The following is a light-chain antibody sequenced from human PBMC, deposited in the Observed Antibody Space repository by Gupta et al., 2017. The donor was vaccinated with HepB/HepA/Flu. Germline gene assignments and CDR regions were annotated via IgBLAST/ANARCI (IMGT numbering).Light chain of an antibody. CDR2: DVS. Sequence: QSALTQPASVSGSPGQSITISCAGTSSDVGTYNFVSWYQQHPGKAPKLMIYDVSNRPSGVSNRFSGSKSGNTASLTISGRQAEDEADYYCSSYTSSDTLVFGGGTKLTVL. CDR3: SSYTSSDTLV. J-gene: IGLJ2*01. V-gene: IGLV2-14*01. CDR1: SSDVGTYNF.